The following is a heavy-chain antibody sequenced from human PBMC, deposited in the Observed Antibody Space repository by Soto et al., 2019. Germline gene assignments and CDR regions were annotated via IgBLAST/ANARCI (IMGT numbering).Heavy chain of an antibody. CDR2: ITRTDST. V-gene: IGHV3-23*01. J-gene: IGHJ4*02. Sequence: EVKLLESGGGLVQPGGSMRLSCEASGFPFWTYSMSWVRQAPRKGLEWVSGITRTDSTYYADSVKGRFTISRDNSRNTLYLQMNSLGAEDAALYYCAKALVGEVGATDYWGQGTLVTVSS. CDR1: GFPFWTYS. CDR3: AKALVGEVGATDY. D-gene: IGHD1-26*01.